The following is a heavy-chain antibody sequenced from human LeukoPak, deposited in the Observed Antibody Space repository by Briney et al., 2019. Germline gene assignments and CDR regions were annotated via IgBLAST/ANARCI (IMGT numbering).Heavy chain of an antibody. Sequence: GGSLRLSCAASGFTFSSFAMSWVRQAPGKGLEWVSGISGSGGSTYYADSVKGRFTISRDNSKNTLYLQMNSLRAEDTAVYYCARNYFDSSGLPRFDPWGQGTLVTVSS. CDR2: ISGSGGST. V-gene: IGHV3-23*01. J-gene: IGHJ5*02. CDR3: ARNYFDSSGLPRFDP. CDR1: GFTFSSFA. D-gene: IGHD3-22*01.